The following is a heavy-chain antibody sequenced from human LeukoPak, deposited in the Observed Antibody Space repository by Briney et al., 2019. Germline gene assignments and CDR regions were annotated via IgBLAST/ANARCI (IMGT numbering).Heavy chain of an antibody. CDR3: VRDGRGYCGSTTCRPFDY. CDR2: ISGSGSSM. V-gene: IGHV3-48*03. J-gene: IGHJ4*02. CDR1: GFTFSSYE. D-gene: IGHD2-2*01. Sequence: GGSLRLSCAASGFTFSSYEMNWVRQAPGKGLESVAHISGSGSSMSYADSVKGRFTISRDNAETSLFLEINSLRAEDTAVYYCVRDGRGYCGSTTCRPFDYWGQGTMVIVSS.